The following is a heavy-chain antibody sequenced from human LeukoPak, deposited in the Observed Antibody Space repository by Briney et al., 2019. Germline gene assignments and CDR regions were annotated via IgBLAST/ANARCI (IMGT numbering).Heavy chain of an antibody. CDR3: ARGGGSGGYAPVDY. CDR1: GGSISSGGYY. V-gene: IGHV4-31*03. Sequence: ASETLSLTCTVSGGSISSGGYYWSWIRQHPGKGLEWIGYIYYSGSTYYSPSLKSRVTISVDRSKNQFSLKLSSVTAADTAVYYCARGGGSGGYAPVDYWGQGTLVTVSS. CDR2: IYYSGST. D-gene: IGHD5-12*01. J-gene: IGHJ4*02.